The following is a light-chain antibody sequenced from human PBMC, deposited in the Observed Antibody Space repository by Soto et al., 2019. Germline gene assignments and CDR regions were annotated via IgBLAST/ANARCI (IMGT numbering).Light chain of an antibody. Sequence: DIQMTQSPSTLSASVGDRVTITCRARQSVGNWLAWFQQKPGKAPSLLVYLASNLQTGVPSRFSGVGSGTEFTLTISSLEPEDFATYYCQHYSDYPLTFGPGTKVDLK. V-gene: IGKV1-5*03. CDR1: QSVGNW. J-gene: IGKJ3*01. CDR2: LAS. CDR3: QHYSDYPLT.